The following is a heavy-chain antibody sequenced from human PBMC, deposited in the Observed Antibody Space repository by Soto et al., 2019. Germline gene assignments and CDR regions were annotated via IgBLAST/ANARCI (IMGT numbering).Heavy chain of an antibody. D-gene: IGHD3-10*01. CDR1: GFTFSSYW. V-gene: IGHV3-74*01. CDR2: INSDGSTE. J-gene: IGHJ4*02. Sequence: EVQLVESGGGLVQPGGSLRLSCEASGFTFSSYWMHWVRQSPGKGLEWVSRINSDGSTENYADSVKGRFTISRDNARDTLYLYLQMNSLRAEDTAVYYCARGIRNYYGSDFWGQGTLVTVSS. CDR3: ARGIRNYYGSDF.